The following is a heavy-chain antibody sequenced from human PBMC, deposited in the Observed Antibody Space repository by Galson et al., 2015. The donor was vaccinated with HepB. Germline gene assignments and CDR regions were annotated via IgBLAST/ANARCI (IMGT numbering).Heavy chain of an antibody. J-gene: IGHJ4*02. V-gene: IGHV3-21*01. CDR1: GFTFSSYS. CDR2: ISSSSSYI. Sequence: SLRLSCAASGFTFSSYSMNWVRQAPGKGLEWVSSISSSSSYIYYADSVKGRFTISRDNAKNSLYLQMNSLRAEDTAVYYCARLSSTNWGSFDYWGQGTLVTVSS. CDR3: ARLSSTNWGSFDY. D-gene: IGHD7-27*01.